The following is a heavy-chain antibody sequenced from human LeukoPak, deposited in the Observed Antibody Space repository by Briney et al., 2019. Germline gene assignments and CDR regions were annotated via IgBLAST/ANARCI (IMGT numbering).Heavy chain of an antibody. V-gene: IGHV3-30*04. Sequence: PGGSLRLSCAASGFTFSSYAMHWVRQAPGKGLEWVAVISSDGSNKYYADSVKGRFTISRDNSENTLYLQMNSLRAEDTAVYYCARDRSPSSGIYYYYYGMDVWGQGTTVTVPS. CDR3: ARDRSPSSGIYYYYYGMDV. CDR1: GFTFSSYA. J-gene: IGHJ6*02. D-gene: IGHD3-10*01. CDR2: ISSDGSNK.